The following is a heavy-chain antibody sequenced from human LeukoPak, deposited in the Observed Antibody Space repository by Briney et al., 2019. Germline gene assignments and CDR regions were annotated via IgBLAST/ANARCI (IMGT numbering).Heavy chain of an antibody. Sequence: SQTLSLTCVISGDSVSSNSAAWNWIRQSPSRGLEWLGRTYYRSKWYNDYALSVKSRITINPEISKNQFSLQLNSVTPEDTAVYYCARGYTAPDDAFHIWGQGTMVTVSS. CDR3: ARGYTAPDDAFHI. CDR1: GDSVSSNSAA. V-gene: IGHV6-1*01. D-gene: IGHD6-13*01. J-gene: IGHJ3*02. CDR2: TYYRSKWYN.